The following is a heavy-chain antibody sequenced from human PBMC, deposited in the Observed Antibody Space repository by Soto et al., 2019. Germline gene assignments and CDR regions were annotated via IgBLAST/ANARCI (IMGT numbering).Heavy chain of an antibody. V-gene: IGHV3-9*01. J-gene: IGHJ6*02. Sequence: EVQLVESGGGLVQPGRSLRLSCAASGFTFDDYAMHWVRQAPGKGLEWVSGISWNSGSIGYADSVKGRFTISRDNAKNSLYLQMNSLRAEDTALYYCAKGFTYYYYGMDVWVQGTTVTVSS. D-gene: IGHD3-10*01. CDR3: AKGFTYYYYGMDV. CDR1: GFTFDDYA. CDR2: ISWNSGSI.